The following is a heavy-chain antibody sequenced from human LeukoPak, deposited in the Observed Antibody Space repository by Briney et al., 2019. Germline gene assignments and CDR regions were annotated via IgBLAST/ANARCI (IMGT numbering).Heavy chain of an antibody. CDR1: GGSFSGYY. J-gene: IGHJ4*02. CDR2: INHSGST. CDR3: ARAPNGDPFDY. Sequence: SETLSLTFAVYGGSFSGYYWSWIRQPPGKGLEWIGEINHSGSTNYNPSLKSRVTISVDTSKNQFSLKLSSVTAADTAVYYCARAPNGDPFDYWGQGTLVTVSS. D-gene: IGHD7-27*01. V-gene: IGHV4-34*01.